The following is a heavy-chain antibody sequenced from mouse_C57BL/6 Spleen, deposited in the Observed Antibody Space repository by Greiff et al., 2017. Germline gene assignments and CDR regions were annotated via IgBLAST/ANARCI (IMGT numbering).Heavy chain of an antibody. CDR1: GYAFSSYW. CDR3: ARPIYYGNFYAMDY. J-gene: IGHJ4*01. Sequence: VQLQQSGAELVKPGASVKISCKASGYAFSSYWMNWVKQRPGTGLEWIGQIYPGDGDTNYNGKFKGKATLTADESSSTAYMQLSSLTSEDSAVYFCARPIYYGNFYAMDYWGQGTSVTVSS. CDR2: IYPGDGDT. V-gene: IGHV1-80*01. D-gene: IGHD2-1*01.